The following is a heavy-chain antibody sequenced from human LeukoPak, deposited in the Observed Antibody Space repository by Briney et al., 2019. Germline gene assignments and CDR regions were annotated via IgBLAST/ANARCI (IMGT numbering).Heavy chain of an antibody. CDR3: ARVGSYDYVWGSYRLDYFDY. Sequence: SETLSLTCTVSGGSISSYYWSWIRQPPGKGLEWIGYIYYSGSTNYNPSLKSRVTISVDTSKNQFSLKLSSATAADTAVYYCARVGSYDYVWGSYRLDYFDYWGQGTLVTVSS. D-gene: IGHD3-16*02. J-gene: IGHJ4*02. CDR1: GGSISSYY. V-gene: IGHV4-59*01. CDR2: IYYSGST.